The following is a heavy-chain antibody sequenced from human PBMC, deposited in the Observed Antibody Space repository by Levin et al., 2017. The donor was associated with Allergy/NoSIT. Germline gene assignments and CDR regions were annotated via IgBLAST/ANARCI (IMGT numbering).Heavy chain of an antibody. V-gene: IGHV3-23*01. CDR3: AKDGRGGYYSGMPY. CDR1: GFSFGDYA. Sequence: PGGSLRLSCAGSGFSFGDYAISWVRQAPGKGLQWVAGIGASGDLTYYADSVKGRFTISRDNFQKTLYLQMNSLRADDTAVYYCAKDGRGGYYSGMPYWGQGTLVTVSS. CDR2: IGASGDLT. J-gene: IGHJ4*02. D-gene: IGHD3-22*01.